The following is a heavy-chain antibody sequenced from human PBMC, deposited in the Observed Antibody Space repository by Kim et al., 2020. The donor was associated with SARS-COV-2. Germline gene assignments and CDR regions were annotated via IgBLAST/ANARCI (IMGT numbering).Heavy chain of an antibody. CDR2: IYYSGST. CDR1: GGSISSGGYY. J-gene: IGHJ5*02. D-gene: IGHD2-8*01. CDR3: AREGRYPISCWFVP. Sequence: SETLSLTCTVSGGSISSGGYYWSWIRQHPGKGLEWIGYIYYSGSTYYTPSLKSRVTISVDTSKNQFSLKLSSVTAADTAGYNCAREGRYPISCWFVPWGQGTLVTVSS. V-gene: IGHV4-31*03.